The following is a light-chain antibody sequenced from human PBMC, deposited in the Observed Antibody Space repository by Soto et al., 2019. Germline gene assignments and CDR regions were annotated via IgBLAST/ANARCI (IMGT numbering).Light chain of an antibody. CDR3: QHCDSYWT. J-gene: IGKJ1*01. Sequence: DIQMTQSPSTLSASVGDRVTITCRASQSISTSLAWYQQKPGKAPMVLIYKASSLESGVPSRFSGSGSGTEFTLTISSLQPDDFATYYCQHCDSYWTFGQGTKVEIK. CDR1: QSISTS. CDR2: KAS. V-gene: IGKV1-5*03.